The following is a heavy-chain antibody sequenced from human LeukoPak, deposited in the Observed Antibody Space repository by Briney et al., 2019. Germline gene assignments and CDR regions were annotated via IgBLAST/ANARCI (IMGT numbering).Heavy chain of an antibody. CDR2: ISVSGGST. CDR3: AKYSDYVWGGYRENDAFDI. D-gene: IGHD3-16*02. V-gene: IGHV3-23*01. Sequence: GGSLRLSCAASGFTFTSYGMSWVRQAPGKGLEWVSAISVSGGSTYYADSVKGRFTISRDNSKNTLYLQMNSLRAEDTAAYYCAKYSDYVWGGYRENDAFDIWGQGTMVTVSS. CDR1: GFTFTSYG. J-gene: IGHJ3*02.